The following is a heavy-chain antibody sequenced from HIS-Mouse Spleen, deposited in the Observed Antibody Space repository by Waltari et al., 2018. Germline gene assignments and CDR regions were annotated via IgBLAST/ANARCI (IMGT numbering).Heavy chain of an antibody. D-gene: IGHD3-10*01. CDR2: INHSGST. CDR1: GGSFSGYY. J-gene: IGHJ6*02. Sequence: QVQLQQWGAGLLKPSETLSLTCAVYGGSFSGYYWSWIRQPPGKGLEWIGEINHSGSTNYNPSLKSRVTISVDTSKNQFSLKLSSVTAADTAVYYCARGNGSGSYYYYGMDVWGQGTTVTVSS. CDR3: ARGNGSGSYYYYGMDV. V-gene: IGHV4-34*01.